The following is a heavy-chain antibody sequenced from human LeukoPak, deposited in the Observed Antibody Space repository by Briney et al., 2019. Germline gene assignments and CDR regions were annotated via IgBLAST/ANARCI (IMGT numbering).Heavy chain of an antibody. D-gene: IGHD5-18*01. CDR2: IYYSGST. CDR3: ARGGVGGYSYGSYYYGMDV. CDR1: GGSISSSTYF. Sequence: SETLSLTCTVSGGSISSSTYFWGWIRQPPGKGLEWVGTIYYSGSTHYNPSLKSRVTISVDTSKNQFSLKLSSVTAADTAVYYCARGGVGGYSYGSYYYGMDVWGQGTTVTVSS. J-gene: IGHJ6*02. V-gene: IGHV4-39*01.